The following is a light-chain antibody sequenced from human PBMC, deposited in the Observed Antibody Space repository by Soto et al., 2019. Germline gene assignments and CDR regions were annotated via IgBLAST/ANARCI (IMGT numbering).Light chain of an antibody. V-gene: IGKV3-20*01. J-gene: IGKJ1*01. CDR3: HQSGDSPWT. Sequence: MVSTQSPGTLSLSAGERATFSCRDSHSVTCNYLAWYLQKPGQAPKVLIHAASGRTTCIPDRFRGSGSGTDFALTISRLEPEDFGVYYCHQSGDSPWTFGLGTKVEIK. CDR2: AAS. CDR1: HSVTCNY.